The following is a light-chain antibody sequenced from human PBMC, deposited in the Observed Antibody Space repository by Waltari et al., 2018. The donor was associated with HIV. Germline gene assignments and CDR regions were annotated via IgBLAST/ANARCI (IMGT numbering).Light chain of an antibody. V-gene: IGLV2-11*01. CDR1: SSDVGTYIY. Sequence: QSALTPPRSVSGSPGQSVTISCTGTSSDVGTYIYVSWYQQHPGKAPKLMIYDVSKRPSGVPDRFSGSKSGNTASLTISGLQAEDEADYYCCSYAGSYSYVFGTGTKVTVL. CDR2: DVS. CDR3: CSYAGSYSYV. J-gene: IGLJ1*01.